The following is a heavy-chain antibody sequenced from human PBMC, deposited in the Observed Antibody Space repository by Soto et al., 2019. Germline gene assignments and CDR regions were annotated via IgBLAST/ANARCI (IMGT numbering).Heavy chain of an antibody. Sequence: ASVKVSCKASGYTFTSYGISWVRQAPGQGLEWMGWISAYNGNTNYAQKLQGRVTMTTDTSTSTAYMELRSLRSDDTAVYYCATGLNSDFWSGLSFYYYYGMDVWGQGTTVTVS. D-gene: IGHD3-3*01. CDR2: ISAYNGNT. CDR3: ATGLNSDFWSGLSFYYYYGMDV. J-gene: IGHJ6*02. V-gene: IGHV1-18*01. CDR1: GYTFTSYG.